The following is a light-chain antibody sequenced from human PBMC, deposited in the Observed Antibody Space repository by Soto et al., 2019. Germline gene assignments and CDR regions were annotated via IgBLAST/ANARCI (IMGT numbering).Light chain of an antibody. Sequence: QSVLTQPPSVSAAPGQKVTISCSGSSSNIGNNYVSWYQQPPGTAPKLLIYENNKRSSGIPDRFSGSKSGTSATLGITGLQTGDEADYYCGTWDSSLSAYVFGTGTKVTVL. CDR3: GTWDSSLSAYV. V-gene: IGLV1-51*02. CDR1: SSNIGNNY. J-gene: IGLJ1*01. CDR2: ENN.